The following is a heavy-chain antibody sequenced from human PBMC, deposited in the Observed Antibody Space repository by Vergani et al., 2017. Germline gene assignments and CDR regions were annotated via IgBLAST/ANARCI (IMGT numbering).Heavy chain of an antibody. CDR1: GFSFGDYA. Sequence: EVQLVESGGGLVPPGRSLRLSCAASGFSFGDYAMTWVRQAPGKGLEWVAFIRNKAYGGTTEYAASVKGRFPISRDDSKRLAYRQLSGLSPEDTAVYYCAKDQFPSSDFDFWSGYLWKSPDYWGQGTLVTVSS. CDR2: IRNKAYGGTT. D-gene: IGHD3-3*01. J-gene: IGHJ4*02. CDR3: AKDQFPSSDFDFWSGYLWKSPDY. V-gene: IGHV3-49*04.